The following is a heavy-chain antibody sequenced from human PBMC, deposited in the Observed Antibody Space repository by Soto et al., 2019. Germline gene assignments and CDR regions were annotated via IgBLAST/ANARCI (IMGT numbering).Heavy chain of an antibody. CDR3: ASTSIAAAGKDYNWFDP. D-gene: IGHD6-13*01. CDR1: GYSFTSYW. J-gene: IGHJ5*02. Sequence: PGESLKISCKGSGYSFTSYWIGWVRQMHGKGLEWMGIIYPGDSDTRYSPSFQGQVTISADKSISTAYLQWSSLKASDTAMYYCASTSIAAAGKDYNWFDPWGQGTLVTVSS. V-gene: IGHV5-51*01. CDR2: IYPGDSDT.